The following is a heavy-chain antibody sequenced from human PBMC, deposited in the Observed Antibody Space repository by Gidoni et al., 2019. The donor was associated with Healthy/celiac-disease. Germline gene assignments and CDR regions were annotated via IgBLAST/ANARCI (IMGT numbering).Heavy chain of an antibody. CDR1: GFTFSSYG. Sequence: QVQLVESGGGVVPPGRSLRLSCAASGFTFSSYGMHWVRQAPGKGLEWVAVISYDGSNKYYADSVKGRFTISRDNSKNTLYLQMNSLRAEDTAVYYCAKERRYYDFWSGFDYWGQGTLVTVSS. CDR2: ISYDGSNK. V-gene: IGHV3-30*18. D-gene: IGHD3-3*01. CDR3: AKERRYYDFWSGFDY. J-gene: IGHJ4*02.